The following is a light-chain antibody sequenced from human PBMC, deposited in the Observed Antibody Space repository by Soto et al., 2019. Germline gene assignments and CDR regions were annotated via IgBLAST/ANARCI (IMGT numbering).Light chain of an antibody. CDR2: EVS. CDR3: SSYTSSSSWV. J-gene: IGLJ3*02. CDR1: SRDVGFYNY. V-gene: IGLV2-14*01. Sequence: QSALTQPASVSGSPGQSIAISCTGTSRDVGFYNYVSWYKQHPGKAPKLIIREVSNRPSGVSNRFSGSKSGNTASLTISGLLAEDEADYYCSSYTSSSSWVFGGGTKLTVL.